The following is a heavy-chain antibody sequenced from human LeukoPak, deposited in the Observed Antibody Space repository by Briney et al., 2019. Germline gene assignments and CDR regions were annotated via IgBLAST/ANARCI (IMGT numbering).Heavy chain of an antibody. J-gene: IGHJ4*02. CDR3: ARDSNSSGYYYDFDY. CDR2: IKQDGSEK. V-gene: IGHV3-7*01. Sequence: GGSLRLSRAASGFTFSSYWMSWVRQAPGKGLEWVANIKQDGSEKYYVDSVKGRFTISRDNAKNSLYLQMNSLRAEDTAVYYCARDSNSSGYYYDFDYWGQGTLVTVSS. CDR1: GFTFSSYW. D-gene: IGHD3-22*01.